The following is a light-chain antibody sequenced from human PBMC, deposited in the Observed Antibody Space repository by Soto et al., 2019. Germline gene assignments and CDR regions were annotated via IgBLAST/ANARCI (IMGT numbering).Light chain of an antibody. CDR2: WAS. Sequence: DRVMTQSPESLAVSLGERATINCKCSQSVLYSGNNKNHLAWYQQKPGQPPKLLISWASTRESGVPDRFSGSGSGTDFTLSTNSLQAEDVAVYYCQQYYSPPYSFGQGTKLEI. V-gene: IGKV4-1*01. CDR3: QQYYSPPYS. J-gene: IGKJ2*03. CDR1: QSVLYSGNNKNH.